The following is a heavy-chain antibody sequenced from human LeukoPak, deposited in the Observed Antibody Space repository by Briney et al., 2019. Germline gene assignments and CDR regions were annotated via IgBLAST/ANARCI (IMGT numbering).Heavy chain of an antibody. CDR3: ARGNSSSWYAWSRSPEYTIDY. J-gene: IGHJ4*02. Sequence: SETLSLTCTVSGGSISSGGYYWSWIRQPPGKGLEWIGYIYYSGNTNYNPSLKSRVTISVDTSKNQFSLKLSSVTAADTAVYYCARGNSSSWYAWSRSPEYTIDYWGQGTLVTVSS. CDR1: GGSISSGGYY. D-gene: IGHD6-13*01. V-gene: IGHV4-61*08. CDR2: IYYSGNT.